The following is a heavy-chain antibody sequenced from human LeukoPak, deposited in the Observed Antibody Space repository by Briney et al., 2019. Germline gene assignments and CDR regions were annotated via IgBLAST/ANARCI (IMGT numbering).Heavy chain of an antibody. CDR1: GYSISSGYY. V-gene: IGHV4-38-2*02. CDR2: IYYSGST. CDR3: ARVVVVVAATVYYYYYYMDV. D-gene: IGHD2-15*01. Sequence: SETLSLTCTVSGYSISSGYYWGWIRQPPGKGLEWIGSIYYSGSTYYNPSLKSRVTISVDTSKNQFSLKLSSVTAADTAVYYCARVVVVVAATVYYYYYYMDVWGKGTTVTVSS. J-gene: IGHJ6*03.